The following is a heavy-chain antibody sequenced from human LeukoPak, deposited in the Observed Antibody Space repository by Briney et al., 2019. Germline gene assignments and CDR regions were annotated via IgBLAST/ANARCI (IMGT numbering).Heavy chain of an antibody. Sequence: ASVKVSCTASGYTFIDYYMHWVRQAPGQGLEWMGRIDPDSGVTGYAQNFQGRVTMTTDTSISTAYMELSRLRSDDTAVYYCAREYYDSSGRKHAFDIWGQGTMVTVSS. CDR3: AREYYDSSGRKHAFDI. CDR2: IDPDSGVT. V-gene: IGHV1-2*02. J-gene: IGHJ3*02. D-gene: IGHD3-22*01. CDR1: GYTFIDYY.